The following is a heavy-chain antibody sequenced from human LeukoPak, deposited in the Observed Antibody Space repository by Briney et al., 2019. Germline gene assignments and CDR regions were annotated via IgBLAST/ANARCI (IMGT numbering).Heavy chain of an antibody. V-gene: IGHV4-59*01. D-gene: IGHD6-19*01. CDR2: IYNSGST. Sequence: SETLSLPCTVSNDSISSYYWSCLPQPPGKGREWIGYIYNSGSTNYNPSLKSRVTISVDTSKNQFSLRLSSVTAADTAVYYCARDPYSSGLDAFDIWGQGTMVTVSS. CDR1: NDSISSYY. CDR3: ARDPYSSGLDAFDI. J-gene: IGHJ3*02.